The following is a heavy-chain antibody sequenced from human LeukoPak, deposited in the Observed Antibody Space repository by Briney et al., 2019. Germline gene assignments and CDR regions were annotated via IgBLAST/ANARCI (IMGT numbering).Heavy chain of an antibody. CDR1: RFTFSTYS. J-gene: IGHJ3*02. CDR3: ATSMAQDVDAFHI. D-gene: IGHD2-21*01. Sequence: GGSLRLSYAASRFTFSTYSMNWVRQAPGKGLEWVSSISSRSTYIYYADSEKGRFTISRDNAKNSLYLQMNNLRAEDTAMFYCATSMAQDVDAFHIWGQGTMVTVSS. CDR2: ISSRSTYI. V-gene: IGHV3-21*01.